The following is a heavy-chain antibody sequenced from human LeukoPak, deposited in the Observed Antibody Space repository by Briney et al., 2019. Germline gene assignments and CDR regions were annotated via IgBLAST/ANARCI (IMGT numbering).Heavy chain of an antibody. D-gene: IGHD2-2*01. J-gene: IGHJ4*02. Sequence: GGSLRLSCAASGFTFRSYTMDWVPQAPGKGLEWVSSISSSSSSLYYADSVKVRFTISRDTAKKSLCRQMTSLRAEDTGMYECARGVCTSTSCYGSDWGQGTLVTVSS. CDR2: ISSSSSSL. CDR1: GFTFRSYT. V-gene: IGHV3-21*01. CDR3: ARGVCTSTSCYGSD.